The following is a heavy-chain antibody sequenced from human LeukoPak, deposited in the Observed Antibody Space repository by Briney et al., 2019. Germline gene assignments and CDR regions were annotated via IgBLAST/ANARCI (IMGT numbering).Heavy chain of an antibody. D-gene: IGHD2-2*01. V-gene: IGHV1-18*01. CDR2: ISAYNGNT. CDR3: ARDGCSSTSCYYFDY. CDR1: GYTFTSYG. Sequence: ASVKVSCKTSGYTFTSYGISWVRQAPGQGLEWMGWISAYNGNTNYAQKLQGRVTMTTDTSTSTAYMELRSLRSDDTAVYYCARDGCSSTSCYYFDYWGQGTLVTVSS. J-gene: IGHJ4*02.